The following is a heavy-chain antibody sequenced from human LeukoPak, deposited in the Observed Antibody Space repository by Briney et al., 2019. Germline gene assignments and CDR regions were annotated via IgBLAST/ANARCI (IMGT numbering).Heavy chain of an antibody. CDR1: GYTCTSYG. CDR2: ISAYNGNT. CDR3: ARVDLERPIDY. V-gene: IGHV1-18*01. Sequence: ASVNVSCKASGYTCTSYGISWVRQAPGQGLEWMGWISAYNGNTNYAQKLQGRVTMTTDTSTSTAYMELRSLRSDDTAVYYCARVDLERPIDYWGQGTLVTVSS. J-gene: IGHJ4*02. D-gene: IGHD1-1*01.